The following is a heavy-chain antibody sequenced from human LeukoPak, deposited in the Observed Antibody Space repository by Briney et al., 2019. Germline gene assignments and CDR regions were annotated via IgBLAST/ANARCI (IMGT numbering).Heavy chain of an antibody. CDR3: ARFHTGATGRAYYYYGMDV. V-gene: IGHV5-51*01. CDR2: IYPGDSDT. CDR1: GYSFTSYW. J-gene: IGHJ6*02. Sequence: GESLKISCKGSGYSFTSYWIGWVRQMPGKGLEWMGIIYPGDSDTRYSPSFQGQVTISADTSISTAYLQWSTLRASDSGIYYCARFHTGATGRAYYYYGMDVWGQGTTVAVSS. D-gene: IGHD2-8*02.